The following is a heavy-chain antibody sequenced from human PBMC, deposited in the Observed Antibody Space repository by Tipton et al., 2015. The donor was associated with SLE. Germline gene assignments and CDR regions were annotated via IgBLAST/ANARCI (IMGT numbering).Heavy chain of an antibody. Sequence: TLSLTCTVSGGSISSGSYYWSWIRQPAGKGLEWIGHIYTSGSTNYNPSLQSRVTISVDTSKNQFPLKLSSVTAADTAVYYCARAFGPYYFDYWGQGTLVTVSS. V-gene: IGHV4-61*09. J-gene: IGHJ4*02. CDR1: GGSISSGSYY. CDR3: ARAFGPYYFDY. CDR2: IYTSGST. D-gene: IGHD3/OR15-3a*01.